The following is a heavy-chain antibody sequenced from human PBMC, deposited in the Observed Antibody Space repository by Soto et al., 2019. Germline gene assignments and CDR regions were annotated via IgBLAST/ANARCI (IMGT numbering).Heavy chain of an antibody. CDR2: IYYSGST. CDR3: ARLAQPPVVVPAVYYYYYGMDV. CDR1: GGSISSSSYY. D-gene: IGHD2-2*01. J-gene: IGHJ6*02. Sequence: SETLSLTCTVSGGSISSSSYYWGWIRQPPGKGLEWIGSIYYSGSTYYNPSLKSRVTISVDTSKNQFSLKLSSVTAADTAVYYCARLAQPPVVVPAVYYYYYGMDVWGQGTTVTVSS. V-gene: IGHV4-39*01.